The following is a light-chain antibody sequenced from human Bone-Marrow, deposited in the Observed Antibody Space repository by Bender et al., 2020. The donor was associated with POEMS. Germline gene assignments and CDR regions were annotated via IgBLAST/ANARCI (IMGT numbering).Light chain of an antibody. V-gene: IGLV2-23*02. Sequence: QSALTQPASVSGSPGQSIIISCTGTSSDVGSYNLVSWYQQYPGKAPKLVIYEVTKRRSGVSDRCSESKEGDTASLTISGVQAEDEADYHCCSYAGSSTIVGGGTKLCV. CDR3: CSYAGSSTI. J-gene: IGLJ2*01. CDR1: SSDVGSYNL. CDR2: EVT.